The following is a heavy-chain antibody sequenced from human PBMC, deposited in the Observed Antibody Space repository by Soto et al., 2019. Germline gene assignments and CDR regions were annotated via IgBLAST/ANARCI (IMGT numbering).Heavy chain of an antibody. D-gene: IGHD3-22*01. J-gene: IGHJ4*02. V-gene: IGHV3-23*01. CDR3: ARPYYYDSSGYYFDY. CDR1: GFTFTNYA. CDR2: ITGTGSDT. Sequence: GGSLRLSCAASGFTFTNYAINWVRQAPGKGLEWVSAITGTGSDTYYADSVKGRFTISRDNSKNTLYLQMDSLRAEDTAVYYCARPYYYDSSGYYFDYWGQGTLVTVSS.